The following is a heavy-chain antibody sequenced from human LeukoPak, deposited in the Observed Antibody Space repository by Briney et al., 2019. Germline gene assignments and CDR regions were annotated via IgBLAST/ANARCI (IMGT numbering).Heavy chain of an antibody. CDR1: GYTFTSYG. V-gene: IGHV1-18*01. Sequence: ASVKVSCKASGYTFTSYGISWVRQAPGQGLEWMGWISAYNGNTNYAQKLQGRVTMTTDTSTSTAYMELRSLRSDDTAVYYCAREMSRSYHDAFDIWGQGTMVTVSS. J-gene: IGHJ3*02. CDR2: ISAYNGNT. CDR3: AREMSRSYHDAFDI. D-gene: IGHD1-26*01.